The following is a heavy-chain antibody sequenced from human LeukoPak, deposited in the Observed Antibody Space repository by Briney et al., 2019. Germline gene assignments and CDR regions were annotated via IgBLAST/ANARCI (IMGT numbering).Heavy chain of an antibody. CDR2: IYWNSGDT. J-gene: IGHJ4*02. CDR1: GLIFNEHA. D-gene: IGHD6-19*01. Sequence: GGSLRLSCQISGLIFNEHAMHWVRQAPGKGLEWVSGIYWNSGDTGYADSVKGRFTVSRDNAKNSLYLQMNSLRSEDTAFYYCAKDNIRIVVAGAIDNWGQGTLVTVSS. V-gene: IGHV3-9*01. CDR3: AKDNIRIVVAGAIDN.